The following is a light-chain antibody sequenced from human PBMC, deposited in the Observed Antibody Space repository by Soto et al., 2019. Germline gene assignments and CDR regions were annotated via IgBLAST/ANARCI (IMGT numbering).Light chain of an antibody. J-gene: IGKJ4*01. V-gene: IGKV3-15*01. CDR2: GAS. CDR1: QSVSSN. CDR3: QQYNTWPST. Sequence: EIVMTQSPATLSVSPGERATLSCRASQSVSSNLAWYQQKPGQAPRLLIYGASTRATGIPARLSGSGSGTEFTLTISSLQSEDFAVYYCQQYNTWPSTFGGGTKVEIK.